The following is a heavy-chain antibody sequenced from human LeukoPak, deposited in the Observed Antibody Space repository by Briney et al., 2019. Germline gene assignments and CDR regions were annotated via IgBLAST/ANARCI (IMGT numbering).Heavy chain of an antibody. Sequence: GGSLRLSCAASGFTFSSYGMTWVRQAPGKGLEWVSMISSSGGSTYYADSVKGRFTISRDNSKNTLYLQMNSLRAKDTAPYYCAKEVGAFDHWGQGTLVTVSS. V-gene: IGHV3-23*01. J-gene: IGHJ4*02. D-gene: IGHD2-2*01. CDR3: AKEVGAFDH. CDR1: GFTFSSYG. CDR2: ISSSGGST.